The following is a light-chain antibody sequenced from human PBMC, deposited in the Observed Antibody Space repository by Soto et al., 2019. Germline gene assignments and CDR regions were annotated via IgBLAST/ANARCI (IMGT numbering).Light chain of an antibody. CDR2: AAS. V-gene: IGKV1-9*01. CDR1: QAISTY. J-gene: IGKJ1*01. Sequence: DIRLTQSPSFLSASVGDRVAITCRASQAISTYLAWYQQKPGKAPKLLIYAASTLQRGVPSRFSGSGSGTEFTLTISSLQPEDFATYYCQQLTSYPQTFGQGTKVEIK. CDR3: QQLTSYPQT.